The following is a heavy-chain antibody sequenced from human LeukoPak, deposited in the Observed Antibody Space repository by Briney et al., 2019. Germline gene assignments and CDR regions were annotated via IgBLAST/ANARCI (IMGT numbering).Heavy chain of an antibody. CDR1: GFAFSSYA. D-gene: IGHD3-16*01. Sequence: PGGSLRLSCAASGFAFSSYAMHWVRQAPGKGLNWVAVISSDGSRKNYADSVKGRFTISRDNSKNTLYLQMNSLRAEDTAVYYCARSGGGMDDYWGQGTLVTVSS. V-gene: IGHV3-30-3*01. CDR2: ISSDGSRK. J-gene: IGHJ4*02. CDR3: ARSGGGMDDY.